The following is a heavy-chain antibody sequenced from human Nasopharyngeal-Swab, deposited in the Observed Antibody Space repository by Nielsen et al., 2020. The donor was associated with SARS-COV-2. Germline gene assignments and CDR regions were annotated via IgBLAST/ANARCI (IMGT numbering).Heavy chain of an antibody. CDR2: IYSGGST. CDR3: ARDGSGYSYGLLDY. J-gene: IGHJ4*02. Sequence: GESLKISCAASGFTVSSNYMSWVRQAPGKGLEWVSVIYSGGSTYYADSVKGRFTISRDNSKHTLYLQMNRLRAEDTAVYYCARDGSGYSYGLLDYWGQGTLVTVSS. D-gene: IGHD5-18*01. CDR1: GFTVSSNY. V-gene: IGHV3-66*01.